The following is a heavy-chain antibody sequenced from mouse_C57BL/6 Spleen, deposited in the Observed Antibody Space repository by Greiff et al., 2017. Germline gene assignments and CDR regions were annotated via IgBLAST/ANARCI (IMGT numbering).Heavy chain of an antibody. J-gene: IGHJ1*03. Sequence: QVQLQQPGAELVRPGTSVKLSCKASGYTFTSYWMHWVKQRPGQGLEWIGVIDPSDSYTNYNQKFKGKATLTVDTSSSTAYMQLSSLTSEDSAVYYCARMDGGSTDWYLDVWGTGTTVTV. CDR3: ARMDGGSTDWYLDV. D-gene: IGHD1-1*02. CDR2: IDPSDSYT. CDR1: GYTFTSYW. V-gene: IGHV1-59*01.